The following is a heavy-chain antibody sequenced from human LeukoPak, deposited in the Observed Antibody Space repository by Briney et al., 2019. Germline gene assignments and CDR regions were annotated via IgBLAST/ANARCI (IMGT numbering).Heavy chain of an antibody. V-gene: IGHV1-46*01. Sequence: ASVKVSCKASGYTFTSYYMHWVRQAPGQGLEWMGLINPSGGSTSYAQKFQGRVTMTRDTSTSTVYMELSSLRSEDTAVYYCARTNRITIFGVVIGYWGQGPLVTVSS. D-gene: IGHD3-3*01. CDR1: GYTFTSYY. CDR3: ARTNRITIFGVVIGY. CDR2: INPSGGST. J-gene: IGHJ4*02.